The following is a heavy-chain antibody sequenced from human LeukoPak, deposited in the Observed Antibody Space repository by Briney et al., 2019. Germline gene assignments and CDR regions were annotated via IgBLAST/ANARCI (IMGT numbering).Heavy chain of an antibody. V-gene: IGHV3-7*01. D-gene: IGHD3-16*01. CDR1: GFAFSSYW. CDR2: IKQDGSEK. CDR3: AGNSRYLYYYYYYMDV. J-gene: IGHJ6*03. Sequence: PGGSLRLSCAASGFAFSSYWMSRVRQAPGKGLEWVANIKQDGSEKYYVDSVKGRFTISRDNAKNSLYLQMNSLRAEDTAVYYCAGNSRYLYYYYYYMDVWGKGTTVTVSS.